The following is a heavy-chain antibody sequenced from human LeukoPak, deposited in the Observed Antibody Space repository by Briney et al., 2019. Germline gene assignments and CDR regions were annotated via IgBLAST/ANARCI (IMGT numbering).Heavy chain of an antibody. V-gene: IGHV4-59*08. Sequence: SETLSLTCTVSGGSISGHHWSWIRQPPGKGLEWIGNIFYSGSTNYNPSLESRVTMAVDTSRNQFSLKLNSVTAADTAVYYCARVRRGTVVAAFDYWGQGTLVTVSS. CDR1: GGSISGHH. D-gene: IGHD2-15*01. CDR3: ARVRRGTVVAAFDY. J-gene: IGHJ4*02. CDR2: IFYSGST.